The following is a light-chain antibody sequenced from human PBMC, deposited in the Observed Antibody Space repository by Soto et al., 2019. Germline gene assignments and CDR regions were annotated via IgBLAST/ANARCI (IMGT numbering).Light chain of an antibody. J-gene: IGKJ1*01. Sequence: EIGMTQSPATLSVSPGERATLSCRASQSVSSNLAWYKQKPGLAPRLLIYGASTRTTGVPARFSGSVSGTEFTLAISSMQSEDFAVYYCHQYTNWWKFGQGTKVEIK. CDR2: GAS. CDR3: HQYTNWWK. V-gene: IGKV3-15*01. CDR1: QSVSSN.